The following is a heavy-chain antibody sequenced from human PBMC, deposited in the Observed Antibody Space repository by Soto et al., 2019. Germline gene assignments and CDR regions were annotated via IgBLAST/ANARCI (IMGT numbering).Heavy chain of an antibody. CDR1: GGSISTYY. J-gene: IGHJ4*02. CDR2: IYYGGST. Sequence: SETLSLTCTATGGSISTYYWGWIRHPPGKGLLWIGYIYYGGSTFYNPSLKGRVPISLHTCRNHFALKLTPVTASDTAIYFCARDPELHGLDNWGQGTLVTVSS. D-gene: IGHD2-21*01. V-gene: IGHV4-59*01. CDR3: ARDPELHGLDN.